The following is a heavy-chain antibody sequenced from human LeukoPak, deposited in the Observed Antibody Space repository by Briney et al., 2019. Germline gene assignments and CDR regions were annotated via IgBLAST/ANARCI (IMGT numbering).Heavy chain of an antibody. Sequence: PGTSLRLSCAASGLSFSSHGMHWVRQAPGKGLEWVAVIWYDGTNENYSDSLRGRFTISRDNSKNTLYLQMNSLRAEDTAVYYCARDGDSSQHWFDPWGQGTLVTVSS. CDR1: GLSFSSHG. D-gene: IGHD7-27*01. CDR2: IWYDGTNE. J-gene: IGHJ5*02. CDR3: ARDGDSSQHWFDP. V-gene: IGHV3-33*01.